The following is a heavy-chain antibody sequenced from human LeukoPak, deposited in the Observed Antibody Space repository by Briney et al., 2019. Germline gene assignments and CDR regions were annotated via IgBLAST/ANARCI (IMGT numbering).Heavy chain of an antibody. CDR2: ISGSGGST. J-gene: IGHJ4*02. D-gene: IGHD3-22*01. CDR1: GFTFSSYA. Sequence: GGSLRLSCAASGFTFSSYAMSWVRQAPGKGLEWVSAISGSGGSTYYADSVKGRFTISRDNSKNTLYLQMNSLRAEDTAVYYCXKDVWHSSGYXXRSYYWGQXXXVXXSS. CDR3: XKDVWHSSGYXXRSYY. V-gene: IGHV3-23*01.